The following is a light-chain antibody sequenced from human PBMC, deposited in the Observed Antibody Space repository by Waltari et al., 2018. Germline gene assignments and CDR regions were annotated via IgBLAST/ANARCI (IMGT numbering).Light chain of an antibody. CDR2: GRG. J-gene: IGLJ2*01. CDR1: DSNIGRNT. CDR3: AAWDDNVNGRVL. Sequence: QSQLTQPPSASGTPGQRVTISCSGSDSNIGRNTVNWYQHLPGTAPKLLVYGRGQWPSEVPDRVSASKSGTSASLAISGLQSEDEATYYCAAWDDNVNGRVLFGGGTKLTVL. V-gene: IGLV1-44*01.